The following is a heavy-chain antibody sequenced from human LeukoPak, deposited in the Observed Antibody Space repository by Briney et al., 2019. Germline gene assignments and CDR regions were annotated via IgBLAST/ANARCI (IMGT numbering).Heavy chain of an antibody. Sequence: PSETLSLTCTVSGGSFSSYYWSWIRQPPGKGLEWIGYIYYSGSTNYNPSLKSRVTISVDTSKNQFSLKLSSVTAADTAVYYCARMKGYYYDSSGYWDWGQGTLVTVSS. J-gene: IGHJ4*02. V-gene: IGHV4-59*01. CDR3: ARMKGYYYDSSGYWD. CDR1: GGSFSSYY. D-gene: IGHD3-22*01. CDR2: IYYSGST.